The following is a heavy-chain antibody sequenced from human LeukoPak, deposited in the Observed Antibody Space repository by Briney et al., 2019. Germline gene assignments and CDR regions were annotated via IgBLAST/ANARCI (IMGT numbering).Heavy chain of an antibody. CDR1: GDSISSGRYY. CDR2: VYYSGRT. J-gene: IGHJ6*02. Sequence: SETLSLTCTVSGDSISSGRYYWGWIRQPPGKGLEWIGSVYYSGRTYYNPSLKSRVTISMDTSTNQFSLKLSSVTAADTAVYYCARWGSATWYYYGMDVWGQGTTVTVSS. D-gene: IGHD3-16*01. V-gene: IGHV4-39*07. CDR3: ARWGSATWYYYGMDV.